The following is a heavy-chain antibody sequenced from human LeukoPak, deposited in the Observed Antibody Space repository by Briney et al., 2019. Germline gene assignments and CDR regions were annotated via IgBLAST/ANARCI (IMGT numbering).Heavy chain of an antibody. Sequence: PGGSLRLPCAVSRFTFSNYWMSWVRQAPGKGLEWVANIKQDGSEKYYVDSVKGRFTISRDNAKNSLYLQMNSLRAEDRAVYYCARDRCSSTSCFIDYWGQGTLVTVSS. V-gene: IGHV3-7*04. CDR1: RFTFSNYW. CDR3: ARDRCSSTSCFIDY. CDR2: IKQDGSEK. J-gene: IGHJ4*02. D-gene: IGHD2-2*01.